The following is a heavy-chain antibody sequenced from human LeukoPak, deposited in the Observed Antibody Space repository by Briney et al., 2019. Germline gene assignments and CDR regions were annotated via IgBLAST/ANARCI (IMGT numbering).Heavy chain of an antibody. CDR2: INHSGST. J-gene: IGHJ5*02. CDR3: ARENSITMVRGVIIRNNWFDP. V-gene: IGHV4-34*01. CDR1: GGSFSGYY. Sequence: PSETLSLTCAVYGGSFSGYYGSWIRQPPGKGLEWIGEINHSGSTNYNPSLKSRVTISVDTSKNQFSLKLSSVTAADTAVYYCARENSITMVRGVIIRNNWFDPWGQGTLVTVSS. D-gene: IGHD3-10*01.